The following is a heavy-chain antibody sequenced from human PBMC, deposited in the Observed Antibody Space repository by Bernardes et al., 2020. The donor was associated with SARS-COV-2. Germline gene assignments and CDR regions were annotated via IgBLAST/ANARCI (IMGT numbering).Heavy chain of an antibody. D-gene: IGHD7-27*01. J-gene: IGHJ4*02. CDR2: INPNSGGT. V-gene: IGHV1-2*06. CDR3: ARGPGGLGPDFDY. Sequence: ASMKVSCKASGYTFTVYHMHWVRQAPGQGLEWMGRINPNSGGTNYAQKFQGRVTMTRDTSISTVDMELSRLTSDDTAVYYCARGPGGLGPDFDYWGQGTLVTVSS. CDR1: GYTFTVYH.